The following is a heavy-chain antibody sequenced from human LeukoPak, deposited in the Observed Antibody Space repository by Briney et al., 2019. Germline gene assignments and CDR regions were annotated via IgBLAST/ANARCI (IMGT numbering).Heavy chain of an antibody. CDR3: ARGGIRYRYDY. CDR1: GGSFSGYY. Sequence: PSETLSLTCAVYGGSFSGYYWSWIRQPPGKGLEWIEEINHSGSTNYNPSLKSRVTISVDTSKNQFSLKLSSVTAADTAVYYCARGGIRYRYDYWGQGTLVTVSS. CDR2: INHSGST. J-gene: IGHJ4*02. D-gene: IGHD3-9*01. V-gene: IGHV4-34*01.